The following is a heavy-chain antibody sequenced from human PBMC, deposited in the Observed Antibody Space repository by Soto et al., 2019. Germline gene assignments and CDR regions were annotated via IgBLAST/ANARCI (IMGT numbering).Heavy chain of an antibody. CDR3: ARNAGGWELPGGDY. CDR2: INAGNGNT. D-gene: IGHD2-15*01. CDR1: GYTFTSYA. V-gene: IGHV1-3*05. J-gene: IGHJ4*02. Sequence: QVQLVQSGAEEKKPGASVKVSCKASGYTFTSYAMHWVRQAPGQRLEWMGWINAGNGNTKYSQKFQGRVTITRDTSASTAYMEMSSLRSEDTAVYYCARNAGGWELPGGDYWGQGTLVTVSS.